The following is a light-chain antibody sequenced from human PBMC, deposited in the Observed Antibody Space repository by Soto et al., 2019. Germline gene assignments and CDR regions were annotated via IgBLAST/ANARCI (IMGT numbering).Light chain of an antibody. CDR2: GAS. J-gene: IGKJ2*01. CDR3: RQYGSSPSYT. V-gene: IGKV3-20*01. Sequence: EIVLTQSPGTLSLSPGERATLSCRASQSLSRSSYLAWYQQKPGQAPRLLIYGASSRATGIPDRFSGSGSATDFTLTISRLEPEDFAVYYCRQYGSSPSYTFGQGTKLEIK. CDR1: QSLSRSSY.